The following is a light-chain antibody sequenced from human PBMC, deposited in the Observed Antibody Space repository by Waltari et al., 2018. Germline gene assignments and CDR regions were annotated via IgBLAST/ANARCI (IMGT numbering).Light chain of an antibody. CDR3: SSYRSSSTWV. CDR1: SSDVGSYNR. Sequence: QSALTQPPSVSGSPGQSVTISCTGTSSDVGSYNRVSWYQQPPGTAPKLMIYEVSNRPSGVPDRFSGSKSGHTASLSISGLQAEDEADYYCSSYRSSSTWVFGGGTKLTVL. CDR2: EVS. J-gene: IGLJ3*02. V-gene: IGLV2-18*02.